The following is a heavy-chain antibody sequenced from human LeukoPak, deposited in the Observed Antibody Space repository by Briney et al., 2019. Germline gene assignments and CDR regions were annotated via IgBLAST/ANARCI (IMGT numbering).Heavy chain of an antibody. CDR1: GFTFSHYG. CDR3: VKEPAPCSLGDA. D-gene: IGHD6-13*01. CDR2: VWDDGINK. J-gene: IGHJ6*04. Sequence: PGGSLGLSCAASGFTFSHYGMHWVRQAPGKGLEWVAVVWDDGINKFYADSVKGRFTISRDNSKHTLSLHMNSLRAVDPAVYYCVKEPAPCSLGDAWGKGTTITVSS. V-gene: IGHV3-33*06.